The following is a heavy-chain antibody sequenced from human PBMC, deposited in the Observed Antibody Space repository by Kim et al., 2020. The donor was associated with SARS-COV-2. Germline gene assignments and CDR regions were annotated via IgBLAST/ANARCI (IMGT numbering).Heavy chain of an antibody. CDR3: ARGRVKDY. Sequence: RGSTHYHPSLKSRVTISVATDKNQCSRKLSSVTAADTAVYYCARGRVKDYWGQGTLVTVSS. V-gene: IGHV4-34*01. J-gene: IGHJ4*02. D-gene: IGHD3-22*01. CDR2: RGST.